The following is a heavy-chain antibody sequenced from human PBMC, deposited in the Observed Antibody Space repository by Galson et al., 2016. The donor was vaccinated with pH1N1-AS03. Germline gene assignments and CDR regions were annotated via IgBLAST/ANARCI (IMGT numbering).Heavy chain of an antibody. V-gene: IGHV3-23*01. J-gene: IGHJ6*02. CDR1: GFTFTDFA. Sequence: SLRLSCATSGFTFTDFAVRWVRLAPGRGLEWVSATSSSGGSTYYAESVKGRFTISRDYSKNTVDLQMNSLRAEDTAVYYWAKDRNDYRLHYFSGSDVWGQGTTVIVSS. CDR3: AKDRNDYRLHYFSGSDV. D-gene: IGHD1-1*01. CDR2: TSSSGGST.